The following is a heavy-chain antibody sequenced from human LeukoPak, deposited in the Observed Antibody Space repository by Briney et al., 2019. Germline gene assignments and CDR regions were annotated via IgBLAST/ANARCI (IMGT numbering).Heavy chain of an antibody. CDR2: IRSKANSYVT. D-gene: IGHD2-21*02. CDR1: GFTFSGSA. Sequence: GGSLRLSCAASGFTFSGSAMHWVRQASGKGLEWIGRIRSKANSYVTVYAASVTGRFTISRDDSSNTAYPQMNSLKTEDTAVYYCTRHSDTYCRANCYVDNFYGLDVWGQGTRVTVSS. CDR3: TRHSDTYCRANCYVDNFYGLDV. V-gene: IGHV3-73*01. J-gene: IGHJ6*02.